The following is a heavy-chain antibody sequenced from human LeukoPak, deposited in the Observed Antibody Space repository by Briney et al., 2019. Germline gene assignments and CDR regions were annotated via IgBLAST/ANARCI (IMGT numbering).Heavy chain of an antibody. CDR2: IWYDGSNK. CDR3: AREKDYGDYGGAGY. V-gene: IGHV3-33*08. D-gene: IGHD4-17*01. Sequence: GGSLRLSCAASGFTFSDYYMSWIRQAPGKGLEWVAVIWYDGSNKYYADSVKGRFTISRDNSKNTLYLQMNSLRAEDTAVYYCAREKDYGDYGGAGYWGQGTLVTVSS. J-gene: IGHJ4*02. CDR1: GFTFSDYY.